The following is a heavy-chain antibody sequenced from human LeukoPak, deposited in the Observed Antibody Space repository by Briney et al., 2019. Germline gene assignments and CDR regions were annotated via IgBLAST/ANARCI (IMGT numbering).Heavy chain of an antibody. CDR1: GFTLSCCG. D-gene: IGHD3-10*01. CDR3: AKASVYYGSSYYFDY. V-gene: IGHV3-30*02. CDR2: IRYDGSNK. J-gene: IGHJ4*02. Sequence: GGSLRLSCAASGFTLSCCGMHWVRQAPGKGLEWVAFIRYDGSNKYYADSVKGRFTISRDNSKNTLYLQMNSLRAEDTAVYYCAKASVYYGSSYYFDYWGQGTLVTVSS.